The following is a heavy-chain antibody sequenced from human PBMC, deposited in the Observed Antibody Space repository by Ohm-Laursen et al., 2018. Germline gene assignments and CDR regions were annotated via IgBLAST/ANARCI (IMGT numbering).Heavy chain of an antibody. CDR3: VKGGDGYNYGPFDY. CDR2: ISSSGSTI. J-gene: IGHJ4*02. Sequence: SLRLSCAASGFTFSSYEMNWVRQAPGKGLEWVSYISSSGSTIYYADSVKGRFTISRDNAKNSLYLQMNSLRAEDTAIYYCVKGGDGYNYGPFDYWGQGTLVTVSS. V-gene: IGHV3-48*03. CDR1: GFTFSSYE. D-gene: IGHD5-24*01.